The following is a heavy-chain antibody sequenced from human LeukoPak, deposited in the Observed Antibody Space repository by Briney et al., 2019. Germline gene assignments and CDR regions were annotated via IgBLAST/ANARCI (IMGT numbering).Heavy chain of an antibody. CDR1: GFTFSSYA. V-gene: IGHV3-30-3*01. D-gene: IGHD3-22*01. CDR3: ARERDYYDSSGYPTRYFDY. CDR2: ISYDGSNK. Sequence: GGSLRLSCAASGFTFSSYAMHWVRQAPGKGREWVAVISYDGSNKYYADSVKGRFTISRDNSKNTLYLQMNSLRAEDTAVYYCARERDYYDSSGYPTRYFDYWGQGTLVTVSS. J-gene: IGHJ4*02.